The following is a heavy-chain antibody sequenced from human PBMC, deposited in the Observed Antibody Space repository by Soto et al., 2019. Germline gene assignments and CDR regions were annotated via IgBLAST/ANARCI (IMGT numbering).Heavy chain of an antibody. CDR1: GFTFSSYA. CDR3: SRRSSGWYFDY. V-gene: IGHV3-23*01. D-gene: IGHD6-19*01. Sequence: EVQLLESGGGLVQPGGSLRLSCAASGFTFSSYAVSWVRQAPGKGLEWVSVISGSGDSTYYADSVKGWFTISRDNSKNTLYLQMNSLRAEDTAVYYCSRRSSGWYFDYWGHGTLVTVSS. J-gene: IGHJ4*01. CDR2: ISGSGDST.